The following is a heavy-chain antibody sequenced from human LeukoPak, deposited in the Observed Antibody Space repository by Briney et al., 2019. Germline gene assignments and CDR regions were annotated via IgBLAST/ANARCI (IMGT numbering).Heavy chain of an antibody. J-gene: IGHJ4*02. CDR1: GGSFSGYY. D-gene: IGHD3-22*01. V-gene: IGHV4-34*01. CDR3: ARRNHYDSKEMDY. Sequence: PSETLSLTCAVYGGSFSGYYWSWIRQPPGKGLEWIGEINHSGSTNYNPSLKSRVTISVDTSKNQFSLKLSSVTAADTAVYYCARRNHYDSKEMDYWGQGTLVTVSS. CDR2: INHSGST.